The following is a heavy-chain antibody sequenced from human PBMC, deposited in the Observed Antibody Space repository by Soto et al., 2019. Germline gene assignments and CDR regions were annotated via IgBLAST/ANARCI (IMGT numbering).Heavy chain of an antibody. Sequence: PGGSLRLSCEASGFSFSAYAMHWVRQAPGKGLEWVAVLSEDGSNTYYGDSVKGRFTISRDDSKNTLYVQMNSLRAEDTAVYYCAKVVQYSYGSRHYYYGMDVWAKGPRSPSP. CDR1: GFSFSAYA. D-gene: IGHD5-18*01. CDR3: AKVVQYSYGSRHYYYGMDV. V-gene: IGHV3-30*18. CDR2: LSEDGSNT. J-gene: IGHJ6*02.